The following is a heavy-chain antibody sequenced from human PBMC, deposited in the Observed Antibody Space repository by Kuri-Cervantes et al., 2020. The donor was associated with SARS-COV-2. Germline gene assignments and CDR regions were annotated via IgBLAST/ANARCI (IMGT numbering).Heavy chain of an antibody. CDR1: GFTFSSYS. V-gene: IGHV3-33*08. CDR3: ARDPAPQQSYYYGMDA. CDR2: ISYDGTID. J-gene: IGHJ6*02. D-gene: IGHD4-11*01. Sequence: LSLTCAAPGFTFSSYSMNWVRQAPGKGLGWVALISYDGTIDYYADSVRGRFTISRDSSKKTVFLQMNSLTVEDTAVYFCARDPAPQQSYYYGMDAWGHGTRVTVSS.